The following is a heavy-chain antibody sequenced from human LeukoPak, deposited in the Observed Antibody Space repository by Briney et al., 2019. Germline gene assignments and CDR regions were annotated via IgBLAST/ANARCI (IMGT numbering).Heavy chain of an antibody. V-gene: IGHV1-18*01. Sequence: ASVKVSCKASGYTFTSYGISWVRQAPGQGLEWMGWISAYNGNTNYAQKLQGRVTMTTDTSTSTAYMELRSLRSDDTAVYYCARDPPYYYGSGTALSFDYWGQGTLVTVSS. J-gene: IGHJ4*02. CDR1: GYTFTSYG. CDR2: ISAYNGNT. D-gene: IGHD3-10*01. CDR3: ARDPPYYYGSGTALSFDY.